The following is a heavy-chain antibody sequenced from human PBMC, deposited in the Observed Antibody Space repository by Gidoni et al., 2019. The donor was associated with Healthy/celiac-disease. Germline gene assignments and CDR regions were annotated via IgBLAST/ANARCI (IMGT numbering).Heavy chain of an antibody. Sequence: EVQLVESGGGLVKPGGSLRLSCAASGFTFSSYSMNWVRQVPGKGLEWVSSISSSSSYIYYADSVKGRFTISRDNAKNSLYLQMNSLRAEDTAVYYCAREGTLYGSGSYYMGAYYYYGMDVWGQGTTVTVSS. CDR1: GFTFSSYS. D-gene: IGHD3-10*01. CDR3: AREGTLYGSGSYYMGAYYYYGMDV. J-gene: IGHJ6*02. CDR2: ISSSSSYI. V-gene: IGHV3-21*01.